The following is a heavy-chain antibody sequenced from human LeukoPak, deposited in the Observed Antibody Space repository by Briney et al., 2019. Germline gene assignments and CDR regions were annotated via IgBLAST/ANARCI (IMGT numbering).Heavy chain of an antibody. CDR3: ARMFIAAAGTHRYYYYGMDA. CDR2: MNPNSGNT. D-gene: IGHD6-13*01. J-gene: IGHJ6*02. V-gene: IGHV1-8*01. CDR1: GYTFTIYD. Sequence: ASVNVSCKASGYTFTIYDINWVRQATGQGLEWMGWMNPNSGNTGYAQKFQGRVTMTRNTSISTAYMELSSLRSEDTAVYYCARMFIAAAGTHRYYYYGMDAWGQGTTVTVSS.